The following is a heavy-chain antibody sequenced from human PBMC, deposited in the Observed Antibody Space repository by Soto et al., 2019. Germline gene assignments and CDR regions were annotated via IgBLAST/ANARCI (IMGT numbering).Heavy chain of an antibody. CDR3: ARGLPAYGGNPYFDS. J-gene: IGHJ4*02. Sequence: PSETLSLTCSVSGGPMTSGAYYWSWIRQPPGEGLEWMGYIYYSGGTSSSPSLESRLTLSVDTSRNQFSLKLRSVTAADTAAYYCARGLPAYGGNPYFDSWGQGTLVTVSS. D-gene: IGHD2-15*01. CDR2: IYYSGGT. V-gene: IGHV4-30-4*01. CDR1: GGPMTSGAYY.